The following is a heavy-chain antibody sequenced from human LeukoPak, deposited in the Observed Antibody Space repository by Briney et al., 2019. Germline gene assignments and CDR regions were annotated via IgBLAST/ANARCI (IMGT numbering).Heavy chain of an antibody. D-gene: IGHD3-22*01. Sequence: GGSLRLSCAASGFTFSSYGMHWVRQAPGKGLEWVAFIRYDGSNEYYADSVKGRFTISRDNSKNTLYLQMNSLRAEDTAVYYCAKDCGRYYYDSSGYCWGQGTLVTVSS. J-gene: IGHJ4*02. V-gene: IGHV3-30*02. CDR3: AKDCGRYYYDSSGYC. CDR1: GFTFSSYG. CDR2: IRYDGSNE.